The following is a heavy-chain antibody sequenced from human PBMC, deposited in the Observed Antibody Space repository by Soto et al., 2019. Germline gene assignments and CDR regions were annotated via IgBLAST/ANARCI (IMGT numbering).Heavy chain of an antibody. CDR1: GYMFSSYG. CDR3: ARDHRKDVVVVPAAYYYYYMDV. V-gene: IGHV1-18*01. Sequence: ASVKVSCKASGYMFSSYGITWVRQAPGQGLEWMGWINAYNGDTKYAQSVQGRVSLTIDTSTSTAYMELGSLRSDDTAVYYCARDHRKDVVVVPAAYYYYYMDVWGSGTTVTVSS. J-gene: IGHJ6*03. CDR2: INAYNGDT. D-gene: IGHD2-2*01.